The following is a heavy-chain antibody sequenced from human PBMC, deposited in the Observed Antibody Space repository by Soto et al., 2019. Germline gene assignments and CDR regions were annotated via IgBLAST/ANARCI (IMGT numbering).Heavy chain of an antibody. J-gene: IGHJ6*03. CDR2: IYYSGST. CDR1: GGSISSYY. D-gene: IGHD2-15*01. V-gene: IGHV4-59*08. Sequence: QVQLQESGPRLVKPSETLSLTCTVSGGSISSYYWSWIRQPPGKGLEWIGYIYYSGSTNYNPSLKSRVTISVDTSKNQFSLKLSSVTAADTAVYYCARSALCSGGSCYYYYYMDVWGKGTTVTVSS. CDR3: ARSALCSGGSCYYYYYMDV.